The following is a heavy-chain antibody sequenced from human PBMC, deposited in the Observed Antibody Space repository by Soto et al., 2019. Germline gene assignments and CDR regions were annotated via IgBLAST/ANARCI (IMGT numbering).Heavy chain of an antibody. CDR2: ISAYNGNT. D-gene: IGHD5-12*01. Sequence: ASVKVSCKASGYTFTSYGISWVRQAPGQGLEWMGWISAYNGNTNYAQKIQGRVTMTTDTSTSTAYMELRSLRSDDTAVYYCARLGLRSRDGYRGLDYWGEGTLVTVSS. V-gene: IGHV1-18*01. CDR1: GYTFTSYG. J-gene: IGHJ4*02. CDR3: ARLGLRSRDGYRGLDY.